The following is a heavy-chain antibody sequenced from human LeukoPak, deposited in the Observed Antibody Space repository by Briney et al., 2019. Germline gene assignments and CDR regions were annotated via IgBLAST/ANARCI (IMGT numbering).Heavy chain of an antibody. J-gene: IGHJ4*02. CDR3: MNQARTSFSLHG. Sequence: GGSLRLSCAASGFTFSNFPMTWVRQAPGKGLEWVSTVGTSGTSTFYAESVKGRFTVSRDNSKSELYLQMNSLGVEDTAVYYFMNQARTSFSLHGWGQGTLVTVS. CDR2: VGTSGTST. V-gene: IGHV3-23*05. D-gene: IGHD1-7*01. CDR1: GFTFSNFP.